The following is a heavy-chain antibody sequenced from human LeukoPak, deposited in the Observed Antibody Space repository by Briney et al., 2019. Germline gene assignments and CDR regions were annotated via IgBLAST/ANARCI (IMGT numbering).Heavy chain of an antibody. V-gene: IGHV4-34*01. CDR3: ASILRYSSSWYGNYYYGMDV. CDR1: GGSFSGYY. Sequence: SETLSLTCAVYGGSFSGYYWSWIRQPPGKGLEWIGEINHSGSTNYNPSLKSRATISVDTSKNQFSLKLSSVTAADTAVYYCASILRYSSSWYGNYYYGMDVWGQGTTVTVSS. D-gene: IGHD6-13*01. CDR2: INHSGST. J-gene: IGHJ6*02.